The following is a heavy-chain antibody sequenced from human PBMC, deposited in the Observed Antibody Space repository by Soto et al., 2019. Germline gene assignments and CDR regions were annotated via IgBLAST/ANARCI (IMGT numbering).Heavy chain of an antibody. Sequence: ASVKVSCKASGCTFTSYGISWVRQAPGQGLEWMGWISAYNGNTNYAQKLQGRVTMTTDTSTSTAYMELRSLRADDTAVYYCARRHVVISQNYYYYYMDVWGKGTTVTVSS. CDR1: GCTFTSYG. CDR2: ISAYNGNT. V-gene: IGHV1-18*01. D-gene: IGHD3-22*01. CDR3: ARRHVVISQNYYYYYMDV. J-gene: IGHJ6*03.